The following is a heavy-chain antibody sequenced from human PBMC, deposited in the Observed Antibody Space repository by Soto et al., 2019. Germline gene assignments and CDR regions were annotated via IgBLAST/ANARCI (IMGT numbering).Heavy chain of an antibody. Sequence: KPSETLSLTCAVYGGSFSGYYWSWIRQPPGKGLEWIGEINHSGSTNYNPSLKSRVTISVDTSKNQFSLKLSSVTAADTAVYYCARLRDTAMVFDYWGQGTLVTVPQ. J-gene: IGHJ4*02. CDR3: ARLRDTAMVFDY. CDR2: INHSGST. CDR1: GGSFSGYY. D-gene: IGHD5-18*01. V-gene: IGHV4-34*01.